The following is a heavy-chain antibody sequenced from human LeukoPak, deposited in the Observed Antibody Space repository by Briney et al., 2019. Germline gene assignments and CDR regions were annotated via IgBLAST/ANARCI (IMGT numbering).Heavy chain of an antibody. CDR1: GYTFTGYY. Sequence: ASVKVSCKASGYTFTGYYMHWVRQAPGQGLEWMGWINPNSGGTNYAQKFQGRVTMTRDTSISTAYMELSRLRSDDTAVYYCARASGYSSGWYRGEVGYFDYWGQGTLVTVSS. J-gene: IGHJ4*02. D-gene: IGHD6-19*01. CDR2: INPNSGGT. CDR3: ARASGYSSGWYRGEVGYFDY. V-gene: IGHV1-2*02.